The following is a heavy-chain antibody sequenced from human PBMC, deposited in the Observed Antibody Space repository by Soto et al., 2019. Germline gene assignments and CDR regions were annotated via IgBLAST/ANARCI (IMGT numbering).Heavy chain of an antibody. D-gene: IGHD3-3*01. CDR2: ISGSGGST. CDR1: GFTFSSYA. J-gene: IGHJ3*02. Sequence: GGSLRLSCAASGFTFSSYAMSWVRQAPGKGLEWVSAISGSGGSTYYADSVKGRFTISRDNSKNTLYLQMNSLRAEDTAVYYCAKHPRSYDFWSGPPLDIWGQGTMVTVSS. V-gene: IGHV3-23*01. CDR3: AKHPRSYDFWSGPPLDI.